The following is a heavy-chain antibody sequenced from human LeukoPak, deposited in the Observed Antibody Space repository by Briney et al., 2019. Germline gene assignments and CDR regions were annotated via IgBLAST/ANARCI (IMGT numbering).Heavy chain of an antibody. CDR3: ARHPGIAVAGDVFDF. J-gene: IGHJ3*01. V-gene: IGHV4-39*01. Sequence: SESLSLTCTVSGDSITTTSHYWGWIRQPPGKGLEWIGSFSYSGSTYDNPSLKIRVTISVYRSKNQFSLRLSSVTAADTAVYYCARHPGIAVAGDVFDFWGPGKVVTVSS. D-gene: IGHD6-19*01. CDR1: GDSITTTSHY. CDR2: FSYSGST.